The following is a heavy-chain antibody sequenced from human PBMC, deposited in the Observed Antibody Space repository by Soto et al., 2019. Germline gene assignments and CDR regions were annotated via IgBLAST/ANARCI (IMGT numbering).Heavy chain of an antibody. V-gene: IGHV2-5*02. CDR3: ARLTRGVYDLDRLCEKFDS. Sequence: QITVKESGLTLVKPTETLTLTCTFSGFSLSTYGMGVGWIRQPPGKALEWLALIYWDDDKRYSPSLRSRLTITKDTSQNQVDLTMTNMDPVDTATYYCARLTRGVYDLDRLCEKFDSWGQGTLVTVSS. D-gene: IGHD5-12*01. CDR1: GFSLSTYGMG. J-gene: IGHJ4*02. CDR2: IYWDDDK.